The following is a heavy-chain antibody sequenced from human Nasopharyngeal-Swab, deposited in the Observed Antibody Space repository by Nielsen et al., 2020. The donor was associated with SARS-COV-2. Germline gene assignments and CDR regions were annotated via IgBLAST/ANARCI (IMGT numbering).Heavy chain of an antibody. D-gene: IGHD2-2*01. CDR2: IIPIFGTA. CDR3: ARDPESGVVVPAAMREVTPFDY. J-gene: IGHJ4*02. V-gene: IGHV1-69*06. CDR1: GGTFSSYA. Sequence: SVKVSCKASGGTFSSYAISWVRQAPGQGLEWMGGIIPIFGTANYAQKFQGRVTITADKSTSTAYMELSSLRSEDTAVYYCARDPESGVVVPAAMREVTPFDYWGQGTLVTVS.